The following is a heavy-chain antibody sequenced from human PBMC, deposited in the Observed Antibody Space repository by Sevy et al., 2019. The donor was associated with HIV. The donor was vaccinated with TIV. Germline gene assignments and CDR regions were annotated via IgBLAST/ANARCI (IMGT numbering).Heavy chain of an antibody. CDR2: VGWNSRYI. CDR3: AKDINRGCDGVNCYSYYYYFYGLGV. Sequence: GGSLRLSCAASGFPFNDHAMHWVRQVPGKGLEWVSGVGWNSRYIGYADSVKGRFTISRDNARHFLYLEMNSLRPEDTALYYCAKDINRGCDGVNCYSYYYYFYGLGVWGQGTTVTVSS. D-gene: IGHD2-21*01. CDR1: GFPFNDHA. V-gene: IGHV3-9*01. J-gene: IGHJ6*02.